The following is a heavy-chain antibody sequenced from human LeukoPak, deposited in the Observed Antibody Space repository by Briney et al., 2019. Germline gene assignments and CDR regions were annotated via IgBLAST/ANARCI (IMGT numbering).Heavy chain of an antibody. J-gene: IGHJ4*02. CDR2: ISGSGGST. CDR1: GFTFSSYA. Sequence: PGGSLRLSCAASGFTFSSYAMSWVRQAPGKGLEWVSAISGSGGSTYYADSVKGRFTISRDNSKNTLYLQMNSLRAEDTAVYYCASQLLGRYYGSGSYPPSPFDYWGQGTLVTVSS. V-gene: IGHV3-23*01. D-gene: IGHD3-10*01. CDR3: ASQLLGRYYGSGSYPPSPFDY.